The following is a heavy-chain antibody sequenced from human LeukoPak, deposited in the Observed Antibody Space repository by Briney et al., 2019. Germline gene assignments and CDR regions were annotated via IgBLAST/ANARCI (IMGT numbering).Heavy chain of an antibody. Sequence: PGGSLRLSCAASGFTFSSYGMHWVRQAPGKGLEWVAFIRYDGSNKYYADSVKGRFAISRDNSKNSLYLQMNSLRAEDTAVYYCARDLSYYDILTGYYPHYFDYWGQGTLVTVSS. CDR3: ARDLSYYDILTGYYPHYFDY. CDR2: IRYDGSNK. J-gene: IGHJ4*02. D-gene: IGHD3-9*01. V-gene: IGHV3-30*02. CDR1: GFTFSSYG.